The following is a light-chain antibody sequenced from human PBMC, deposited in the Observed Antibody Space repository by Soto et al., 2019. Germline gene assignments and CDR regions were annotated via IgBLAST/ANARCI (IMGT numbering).Light chain of an antibody. CDR2: GAS. CDR3: QQYDVWPLA. CDR1: HSVSSD. V-gene: IGKV3-15*01. Sequence: EIVMTQSPAILSVSPGERATLSCRASHSVSSDLAWYQQKPGQAPRLLIYGASTRATGIPARFTGSGSGTEFTLTISSLQSEDFAVYYCQQYDVWPLAFGQGTKVEIK. J-gene: IGKJ1*01.